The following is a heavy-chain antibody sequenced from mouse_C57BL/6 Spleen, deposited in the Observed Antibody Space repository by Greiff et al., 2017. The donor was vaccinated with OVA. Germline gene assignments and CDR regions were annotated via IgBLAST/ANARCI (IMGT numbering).Heavy chain of an antibody. Sequence: QVQLQQPGAELVMPGASVKLSCKASGYTFTSYWMHWVKQRPGQGLEWIGELDPSDSYTNYNQKFKGKSTLTVDKSSSTAYMQLSSLTSEDSAVYYCARSDYYGSSYGYFDVWGTGTTVTVAS. V-gene: IGHV1-69*01. D-gene: IGHD1-1*01. CDR1: GYTFTSYW. J-gene: IGHJ1*03. CDR2: LDPSDSYT. CDR3: ARSDYYGSSYGYFDV.